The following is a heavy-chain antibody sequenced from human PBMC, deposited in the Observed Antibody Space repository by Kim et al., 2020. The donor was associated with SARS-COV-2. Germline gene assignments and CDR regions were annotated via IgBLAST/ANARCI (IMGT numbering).Heavy chain of an antibody. V-gene: IGHV6-1*01. D-gene: IGHD6-19*01. Sequence: TLSLTCAISGDSVSSNSAAWNWIRQSPSRGLEWLGRTYYRSKWYNDYAVSVKSRITINPDTSKNQFSLQLNSVTPEDTAVYYCARVIQQWLTPTDYYYYYMDVWGKGTTVTVSS. CDR1: GDSVSSNSAA. J-gene: IGHJ6*03. CDR3: ARVIQQWLTPTDYYYYYMDV. CDR2: TYYRSKWYN.